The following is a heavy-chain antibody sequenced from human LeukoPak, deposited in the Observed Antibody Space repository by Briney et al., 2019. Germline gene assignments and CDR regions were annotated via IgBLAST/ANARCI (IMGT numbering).Heavy chain of an antibody. V-gene: IGHV4-59*01. CDR3: AGRNVVVPAAVFDP. Sequence: SETLSLTCTVSGGSISSNYWSWIRQPPGKGLEWIGYIYYSGSTNYNPSLKSRVTISVDTSKNQFSLKLSSVTAADTAVYYCAGRNVVVPAAVFDPWGQGTLVTVSS. J-gene: IGHJ5*02. CDR1: GGSISSNY. CDR2: IYYSGST. D-gene: IGHD2-2*01.